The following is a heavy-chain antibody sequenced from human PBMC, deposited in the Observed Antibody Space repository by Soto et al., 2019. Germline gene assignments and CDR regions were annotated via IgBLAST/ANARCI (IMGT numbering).Heavy chain of an antibody. J-gene: IGHJ6*02. CDR3: ARDSGGSYDGMDV. V-gene: IGHV4-4*02. Sequence: QVQLQESGPGLVKPSGTLSLTCAVSGGSISSSNWWSWVRQPPGKGLEWIGEIYHSGSTNYNPSLKSRVTISVDKPRTQFSLKLSSVTAADTAVYYCARDSGGSYDGMDVWGQGTTVTVSS. CDR1: GGSISSSNW. CDR2: IYHSGST. D-gene: IGHD1-26*01.